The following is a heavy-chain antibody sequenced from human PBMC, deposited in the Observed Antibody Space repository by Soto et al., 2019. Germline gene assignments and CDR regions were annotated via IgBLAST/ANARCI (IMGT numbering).Heavy chain of an antibody. CDR3: ARDPGYSYGYN. D-gene: IGHD5-18*01. Sequence: QVQLVQSGAEVKKPGASVKVSCKASGYTFTSYAMHWVRQAPGQRLEWMGWINAGNGNTKYSQKFQGRVTITRDTSASTAYMKLSSLRSEATAVYCRARDPGYSYGYNWGQGTLVTVSS. J-gene: IGHJ4*02. CDR1: GYTFTSYA. V-gene: IGHV1-3*01. CDR2: INAGNGNT.